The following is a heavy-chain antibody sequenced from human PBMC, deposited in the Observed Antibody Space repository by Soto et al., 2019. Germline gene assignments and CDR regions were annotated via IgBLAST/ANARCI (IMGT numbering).Heavy chain of an antibody. D-gene: IGHD3-22*01. Sequence: ASVKVSCKASGYTFTSYAMHWVRQAPGQRLEWMGWINAGNGNTKYSQKLQGRVTITRDTSASTAYMELSSLRSEDTAVYYCARSTYYYDSSGYHTNWFDPWGQGTLVTVSS. CDR2: INAGNGNT. J-gene: IGHJ5*02. V-gene: IGHV1-3*01. CDR1: GYTFTSYA. CDR3: ARSTYYYDSSGYHTNWFDP.